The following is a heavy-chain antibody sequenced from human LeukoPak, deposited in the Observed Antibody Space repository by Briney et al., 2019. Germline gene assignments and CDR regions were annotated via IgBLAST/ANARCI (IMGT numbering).Heavy chain of an antibody. J-gene: IGHJ4*02. D-gene: IGHD6-13*01. CDR1: GFTFSSYA. V-gene: IGHV3-23*01. Sequence: GGSLRLSCGASGFTFSSYAMSWVRQAPGKGLEWVSAISGSGGSTYYADPVKGRFTISRDNSKNTLYLQMNSLRAEDTAVYYCAKLAAAAYYFDYWGQGTLVTVSS. CDR3: AKLAAAAYYFDY. CDR2: ISGSGGST.